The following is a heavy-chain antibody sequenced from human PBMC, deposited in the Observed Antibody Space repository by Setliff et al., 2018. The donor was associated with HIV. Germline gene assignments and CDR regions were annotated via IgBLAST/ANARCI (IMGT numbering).Heavy chain of an antibody. D-gene: IGHD2-15*01. J-gene: IGHJ4*02. CDR2: IHHSGST. Sequence: SETLSLTCTVSGYSITSGYYWGWIRQPPGKGLEWIGSIHHSGSTYYNPSLKSRVIISVDTSKNEVSLKVSSVTAADTAVYYCARVDRCSGGSCYFIGYWGQGTPVTVS. CDR1: GYSITSGYY. CDR3: ARVDRCSGGSCYFIGY. V-gene: IGHV4-38-2*02.